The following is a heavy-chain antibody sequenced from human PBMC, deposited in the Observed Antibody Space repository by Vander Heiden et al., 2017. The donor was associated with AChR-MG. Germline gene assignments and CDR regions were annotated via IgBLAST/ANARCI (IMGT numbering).Heavy chain of an antibody. CDR3: ARDGSGYSISQTYYYGMDV. CDR1: GFTVSSTY. CDR2: SYSGGST. V-gene: IGHV3-53*02. J-gene: IGHJ6*02. Sequence: EVQLVETGGGLIQPGGSLRHSCSASGFTVSSTYMSWGRQAPGKGLGWVSVSYSGGSTYYADSVKGRFTISRDNSKNTMYLQMNSLGAEDTAVYDCARDGSGYSISQTYYYGMDVWGQGTTVTVSS. D-gene: IGHD3-3*01.